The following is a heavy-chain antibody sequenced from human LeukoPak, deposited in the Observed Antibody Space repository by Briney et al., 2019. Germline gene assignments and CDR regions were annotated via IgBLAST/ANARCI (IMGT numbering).Heavy chain of an antibody. CDR3: ATEGFYF. V-gene: IGHV3-23*01. J-gene: IGHJ4*02. CDR1: GAAFSKYG. CDR2: ISRSGDIT. Sequence: GGSLRLSCAASGAAFSKYGMKWVRQAAGAGLEYISGISRSGDITHYADSVKGRFTISRDNVKNILYLQMSSLRAEDTALYYCATEGFYFWGPGTQVTVSS.